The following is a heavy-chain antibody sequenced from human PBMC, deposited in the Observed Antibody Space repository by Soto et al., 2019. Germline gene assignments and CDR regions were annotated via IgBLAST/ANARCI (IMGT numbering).Heavy chain of an antibody. Sequence: EVQLAESGGGLVQPGGSLRLSCATSGFTFSNYEMNWVRQAPGKGLEWVSYISSSGSSMYYRDSVKGRFTISRDNAKKSLYLQMNSLRVEDTAVYYCAGEGPILRFSEYYYYGMDVWGQGTTVTVSS. CDR2: ISSSGSSM. CDR3: AGEGPILRFSEYYYYGMDV. V-gene: IGHV3-48*03. J-gene: IGHJ6*02. D-gene: IGHD3-3*01. CDR1: GFTFSNYE.